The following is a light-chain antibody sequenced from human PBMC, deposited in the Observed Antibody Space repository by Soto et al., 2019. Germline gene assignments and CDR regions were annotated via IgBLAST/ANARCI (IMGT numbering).Light chain of an antibody. CDR2: GTS. CDR1: QSISSSY. Sequence: DIVLTQSPGTLSLSPGEGATLSCRASQSISSSYLAWYQQKPGLAPRLLMYGTSSRAPGIPDRFSGTGSGTDFTLPISRLEPEDFAVYFCQQYGTSPLTFGGGTKVEIK. V-gene: IGKV3-20*01. J-gene: IGKJ4*01. CDR3: QQYGTSPLT.